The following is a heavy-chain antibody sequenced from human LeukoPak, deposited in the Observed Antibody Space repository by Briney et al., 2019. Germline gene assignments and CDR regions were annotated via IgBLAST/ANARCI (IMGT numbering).Heavy chain of an antibody. J-gene: IGHJ6*02. CDR3: ARDHIVVVSRGMDV. Sequence: GESLRLSCAASGFTFSSYSMNWVRQAQGKGLEWVSSISSSSSYIYYADSVKGRFTISRDNAKNSLYLQMNSLRAEDTAVYYCARDHIVVVSRGMDVWGQGTTVTVSS. D-gene: IGHD3-22*01. CDR1: GFTFSSYS. V-gene: IGHV3-21*01. CDR2: ISSSSSYI.